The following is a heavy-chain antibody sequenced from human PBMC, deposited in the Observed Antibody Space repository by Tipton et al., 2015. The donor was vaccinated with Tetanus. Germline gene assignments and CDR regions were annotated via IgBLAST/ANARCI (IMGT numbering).Heavy chain of an antibody. CDR3: ARAATDNYDSSGYYQGPPRN. Sequence: SLRLSCAASGFTVSSNYMSWVRQAPGKGLEWVSVIYSGGSTYYADSVKGRFTISRDNSKNTLYLQMNSLRAEDTAVYYCARAATDNYDSSGYYQGPPRNWGQGTLVTVSS. CDR2: IYSGGST. CDR1: GFTVSSNY. J-gene: IGHJ4*02. D-gene: IGHD3-22*01. V-gene: IGHV3-53*01.